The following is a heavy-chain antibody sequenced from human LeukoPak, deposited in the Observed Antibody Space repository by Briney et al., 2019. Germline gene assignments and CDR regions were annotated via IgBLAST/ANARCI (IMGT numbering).Heavy chain of an antibody. CDR1: GGTFSSYA. CDR3: ARGLDYCSSTSCSDGVDYYYYMDV. D-gene: IGHD2-2*01. CDR2: IIPMYGTA. J-gene: IGHJ6*03. Sequence: SVKVSCKACGGTFSSYAISWVRQAPGQGLEWMGGIIPMYGTANYAQKFQGRVTITADESTSTAYMELSSLRSEDTAVYYCARGLDYCSSTSCSDGVDYYYYMDVWGKGTTVTVSS. V-gene: IGHV1-69*01.